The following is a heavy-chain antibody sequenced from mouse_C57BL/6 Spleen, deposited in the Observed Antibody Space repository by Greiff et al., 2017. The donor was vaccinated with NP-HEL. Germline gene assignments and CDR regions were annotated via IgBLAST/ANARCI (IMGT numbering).Heavy chain of an antibody. CDR2: INPYNGGT. CDR3: ANYGRSLDY. Sequence: EVQLQQSGPVLVKPGASVKMSCKASGYTFTDYYMNWVKQSHGKSLEWIGVINPYNGGTSYNQKFKGKATLTVDKSSSTAYMELNSLTSEDSAVYYCANYGRSLDYWGQGTTLTVSS. CDR1: GYTFTDYY. D-gene: IGHD1-1*01. J-gene: IGHJ2*01. V-gene: IGHV1-19*01.